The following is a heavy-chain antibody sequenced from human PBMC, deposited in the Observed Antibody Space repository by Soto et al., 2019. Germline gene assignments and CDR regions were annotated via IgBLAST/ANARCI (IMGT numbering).Heavy chain of an antibody. J-gene: IGHJ4*02. CDR3: AREALYSSSANDY. CDR1: GFTFSSYG. CDR2: IWYDESNK. V-gene: IGHV3-33*01. Sequence: GGSLRLSCAASGFTFSSYGMHWVRQAPGKGLEWVEVIWYDESNKYYADSVKGRFTISRDNSKNTLYLQMNSLRAEDTAVYYCAREALYSSSANDYWGQGTLVTVSS. D-gene: IGHD6-13*01.